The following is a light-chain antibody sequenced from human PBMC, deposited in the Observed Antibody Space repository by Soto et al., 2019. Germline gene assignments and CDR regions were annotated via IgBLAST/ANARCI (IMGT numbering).Light chain of an antibody. CDR3: KSYAGSNTYV. Sequence: QSVLTQPPSASGSPGQSVTISCTGTKNDVGFYDFVSWYQHHPGKAPRLIIYEVVQRPSGVPDRFSGSKSGNTASLTVSGLQAADEADYFCKSYAGSNTYVFGSGTKSPS. CDR2: EVV. V-gene: IGLV2-8*01. CDR1: KNDVGFYDF. J-gene: IGLJ1*01.